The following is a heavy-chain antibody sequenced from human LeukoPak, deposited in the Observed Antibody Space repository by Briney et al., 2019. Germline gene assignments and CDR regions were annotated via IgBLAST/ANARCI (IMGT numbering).Heavy chain of an antibody. V-gene: IGHV1-24*01. D-gene: IGHD6-19*01. J-gene: IGHJ3*02. CDR3: ARLSSGWYDDAFDI. Sequence: ASVKVSCKVSGYTLTELSMHWVRQAPGKGLEWMGGFDPEDGETIYAQKFQGRVTMTEDTSTDTAYMELSSLRSEDTAVYYCARLSSGWYDDAFDIWGQGTMVTVSS. CDR2: FDPEDGET. CDR1: GYTLTELS.